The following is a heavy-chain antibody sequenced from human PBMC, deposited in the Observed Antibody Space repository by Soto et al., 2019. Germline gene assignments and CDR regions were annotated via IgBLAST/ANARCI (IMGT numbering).Heavy chain of an antibody. J-gene: IGHJ5*02. V-gene: IGHV4-34*01. CDR3: ARGRYYYGSGSYPENWFDP. Sequence: SETLSLTCAVYGGSFSGYYWSWIRQPPGKGLEWIGEINHSGSTNYNPSLKSRVTISVDTSKNQFSPKPSSVTAADTAVYYCARGRYYYGSGSYPENWFDPWGQGTLVTVSS. CDR1: GGSFSGYY. D-gene: IGHD3-10*01. CDR2: INHSGST.